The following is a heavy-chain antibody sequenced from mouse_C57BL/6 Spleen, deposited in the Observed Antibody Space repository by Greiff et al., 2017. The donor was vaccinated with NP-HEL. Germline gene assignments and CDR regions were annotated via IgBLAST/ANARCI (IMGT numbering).Heavy chain of an antibody. CDR1: GYTFTDYY. Sequence: VQLQQSGPELVKPGASVKISCKASGYTFTDYYMNWVKQSHGKSLEWIGDINPNNGGTSYNQKFKGKATLTVDKSSSTAYMELRSLTSEDSAVYYCAKGVYYDYDMFAYWGQGTLVTVSA. CDR3: AKGVYYDYDMFAY. J-gene: IGHJ3*01. CDR2: INPNNGGT. D-gene: IGHD2-4*01. V-gene: IGHV1-26*01.